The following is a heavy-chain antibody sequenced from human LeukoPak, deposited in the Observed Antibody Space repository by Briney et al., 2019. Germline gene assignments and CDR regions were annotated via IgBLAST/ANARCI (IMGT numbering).Heavy chain of an antibody. CDR2: ISSSSSTI. D-gene: IGHD4-17*01. Sequence: GGSLRLSCAASGFTFSSYSMNWVRQAPGKGLEWVSYISSSSSTIYYADSVKGRFTISRDNAENSLYLQMNSLRAEDTAVYYCVRVTVTKSLDYWGQGTLVTVSS. CDR3: VRVTVTKSLDY. V-gene: IGHV3-48*01. CDR1: GFTFSSYS. J-gene: IGHJ4*02.